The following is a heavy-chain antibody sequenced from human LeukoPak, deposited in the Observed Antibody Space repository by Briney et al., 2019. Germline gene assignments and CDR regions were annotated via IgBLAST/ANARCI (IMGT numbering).Heavy chain of an antibody. CDR3: ARDRDIVVVPAAIHRPRAFDI. V-gene: IGHV1-69*13. Sequence: SVKVSCKASGGTFSSYAISWMRQAPGQGLEWMGGIIPIFGTANYAQKFQGRVTITADESTSTAYMELSSLRSEDTAVYYCARDRDIVVVPAAIHRPRAFDIWGQRTMVTVSS. CDR1: GGTFSSYA. CDR2: IIPIFGTA. J-gene: IGHJ3*02. D-gene: IGHD2-2*01.